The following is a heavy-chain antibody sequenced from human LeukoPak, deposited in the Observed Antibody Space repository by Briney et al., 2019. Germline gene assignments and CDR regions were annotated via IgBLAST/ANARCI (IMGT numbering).Heavy chain of an antibody. V-gene: IGHV4-34*01. CDR2: INHSGST. D-gene: IGHD6-19*01. J-gene: IGHJ4*02. CDR1: GGSFSGSY. Sequence: KPSETLSFTCAVYGGSFSGSYWSWIRQPPGKGLEWIGEINHSGSTNYNPSLKSRVTISVDTSKNQFSLKLSSVTAADTAVYYCARDGIAVAVAGFDYWGQGTLVTVSS. CDR3: ARDGIAVAVAGFDY.